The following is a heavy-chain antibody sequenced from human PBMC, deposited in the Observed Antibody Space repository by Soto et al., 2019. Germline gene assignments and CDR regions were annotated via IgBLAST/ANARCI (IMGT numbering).Heavy chain of an antibody. D-gene: IGHD6-6*01. J-gene: IGHJ6*02. Sequence: SETLSLTCAVYLGSFTGYYWIWIRQPPGKGLEWIGEINHSGSTNYNPSLKSRVTISVDTSKNQFSLKLSSVTAADTAVYYCAPLGEYSSSSGPELYYYGMDVWGQGTTVT. V-gene: IGHV4-34*01. CDR3: APLGEYSSSSGPELYYYGMDV. CDR1: LGSFTGYY. CDR2: INHSGST.